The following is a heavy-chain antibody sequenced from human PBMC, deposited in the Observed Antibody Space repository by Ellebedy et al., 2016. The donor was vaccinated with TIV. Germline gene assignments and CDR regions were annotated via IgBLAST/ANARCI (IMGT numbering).Heavy chain of an antibody. V-gene: IGHV3-23*01. CDR2: ISGSGGSR. CDR1: GFTFSNSA. D-gene: IGHD4-17*01. Sequence: GESLKISCAASGFTFSNSAMNWVRQAPGKGLEWVSVISGSGGSRYYADSVKGRFTISRDNSKNTLYLQMNSLRAEDTAVYYCARDGMTTVTYFDYWGQGTLVTVSS. J-gene: IGHJ4*02. CDR3: ARDGMTTVTYFDY.